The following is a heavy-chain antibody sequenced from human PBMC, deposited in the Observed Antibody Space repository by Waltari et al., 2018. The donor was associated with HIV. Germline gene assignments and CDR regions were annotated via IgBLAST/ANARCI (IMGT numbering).Heavy chain of an antibody. CDR1: GYTFTSYD. CDR2: MNPNSGNT. Sequence: QVQLVQSGAEVKKPGASVKVACKASGYTFTSYDINWVRQATGQGLEWMGWMNPNSGNTGYAQKFQGRVTMTRNTSISTAYMELSSLRSEDTAVYYCARGPRSSGYYYDWFDPWGQGTLVTVSS. V-gene: IGHV1-8*01. CDR3: ARGPRSSGYYYDWFDP. D-gene: IGHD3-22*01. J-gene: IGHJ5*02.